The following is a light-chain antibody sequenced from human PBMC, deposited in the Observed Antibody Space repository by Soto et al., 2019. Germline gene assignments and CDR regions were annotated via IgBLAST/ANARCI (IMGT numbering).Light chain of an antibody. CDR3: QHRGNWPLT. J-gene: IGKJ4*01. CDR2: DAS. V-gene: IGKV3-11*01. CDR1: QSVRSS. Sequence: EIVLTQSPATLSLSPGERATLSCRATQSVRSSLAWYLQQPGQAPRLLIYDASNRATGIPARFSGSGSGTDFTLTISSLEPEDFALYYCQHRGNWPLTFGGGTKVEIK.